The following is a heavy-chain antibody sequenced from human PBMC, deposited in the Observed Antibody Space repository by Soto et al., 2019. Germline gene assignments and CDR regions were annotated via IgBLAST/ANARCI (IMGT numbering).Heavy chain of an antibody. J-gene: IGHJ4*02. D-gene: IGHD3-16*01. Sequence: GGSLRLSCAASGFTFSSYGMHWVRQAPGKGLEWVAVIWYDGSNKYYADSVKGRFTISRDNSKNTLYLQMNSLRAEDTAVYYCARDPFFYREAGLGGYYFNYWGQETLVTVS. V-gene: IGHV3-33*01. CDR2: IWYDGSNK. CDR3: ARDPFFYREAGLGGYYFNY. CDR1: GFTFSSYG.